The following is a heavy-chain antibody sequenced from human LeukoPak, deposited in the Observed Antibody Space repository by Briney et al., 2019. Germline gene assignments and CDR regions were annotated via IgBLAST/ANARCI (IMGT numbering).Heavy chain of an antibody. CDR2: IYPGDYET. J-gene: IGHJ4*02. D-gene: IGHD2-21*02. CDR1: GYSFSNYW. Sequence: PGASLKISREGSGYSFSNYWIGWVRQMPGKGLEWMGIIYPGDYETRYSPSFQGLVTISVDKSISTAYLQWSSLKASDTAMYYCAIPPGYCGNDCSFDHWGQGTLVTVSS. CDR3: AIPPGYCGNDCSFDH. V-gene: IGHV5-51*01.